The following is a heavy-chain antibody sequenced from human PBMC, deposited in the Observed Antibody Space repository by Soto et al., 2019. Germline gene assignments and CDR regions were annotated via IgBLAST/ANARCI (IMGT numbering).Heavy chain of an antibody. CDR3: ARQKCGGSCYKHYYYYYMDV. D-gene: IGHD2-15*01. Sequence: PSETLSLTCTVSGGSISSYYWSWIRQPPGKGLEWIGYIYYSGSTNYNPSLKSRVTISVDTSKNQFSLKLSSVTAADTAVYYCARQKCGGSCYKHYYYYYMDVWGKGTTVTVSS. V-gene: IGHV4-59*01. J-gene: IGHJ6*03. CDR2: IYYSGST. CDR1: GGSISSYY.